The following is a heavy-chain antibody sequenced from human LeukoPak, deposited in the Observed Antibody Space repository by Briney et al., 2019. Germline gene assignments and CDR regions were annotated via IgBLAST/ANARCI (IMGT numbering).Heavy chain of an antibody. V-gene: IGHV6-1*01. CDR2: TYYRSRWHN. Sequence: PSQTLSLTCAISGDSVSRNNIAWNWIRQSPSRGLEWLGRTYYRSRWHNEYALSVESRITIIPDTSKNQLSLQMNSVTPEDTAVYYCARGHDVGVVPAADFDYWGQGTLVTVSS. CDR3: ARGHDVGVVPAADFDY. CDR1: GDSVSRNNIA. J-gene: IGHJ4*02. D-gene: IGHD2-2*01.